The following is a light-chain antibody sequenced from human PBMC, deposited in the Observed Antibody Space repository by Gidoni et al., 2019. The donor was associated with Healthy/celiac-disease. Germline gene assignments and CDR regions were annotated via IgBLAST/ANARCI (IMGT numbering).Light chain of an antibody. CDR1: QSISSY. J-gene: IGKJ3*01. CDR2: AAS. V-gene: IGKV1-39*01. Sequence: DIQMTQSPSSLSASVGDRVTITCRASQSISSYLNWYQQKPGKARKLLIYAASSLQSGVPSRFSGSGSGTDLTLTISSLQPEDFATYYCQQSYSTPLFPFGPGTKVDIK. CDR3: QQSYSTPLFP.